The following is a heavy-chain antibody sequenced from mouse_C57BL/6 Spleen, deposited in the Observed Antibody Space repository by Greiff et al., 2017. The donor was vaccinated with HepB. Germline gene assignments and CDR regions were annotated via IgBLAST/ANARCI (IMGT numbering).Heavy chain of an antibody. D-gene: IGHD1-1*01. CDR1: GFTFSDYG. CDR3: ARPTVVPMDY. Sequence: VQLKESGGGLVKPGGSLKLSCAASGFTFSDYGMHWVRQAPEKGLEWVAYISSGSSTIYYADTVKGRFTISRDNAKNTLFLQMTSLRSEDTAMYYCARPTVVPMDYWGQGTSVTVSS. V-gene: IGHV5-17*01. J-gene: IGHJ4*01. CDR2: ISSGSSTI.